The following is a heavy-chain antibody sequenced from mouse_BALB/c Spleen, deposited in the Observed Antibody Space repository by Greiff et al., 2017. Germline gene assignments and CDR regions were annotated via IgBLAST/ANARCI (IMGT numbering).Heavy chain of an antibody. CDR2: ISSGGGST. Sequence: EVMLVESGGGLVKPGGSLKLSCAASGFAFSSYDMSWVRQTPEKRLEWAAYISSGGGSTYYPDTVKGRFTISRDNAKNTLYLQMSSLKSEDTAMYYCARSRLLLYAMDYWGQGTSVTVSS. J-gene: IGHJ4*01. CDR3: ARSRLLLYAMDY. V-gene: IGHV5-12-1*01. CDR1: GFAFSSYD. D-gene: IGHD2-3*01.